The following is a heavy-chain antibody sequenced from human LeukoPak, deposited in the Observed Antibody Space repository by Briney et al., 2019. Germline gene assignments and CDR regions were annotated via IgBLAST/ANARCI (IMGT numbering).Heavy chain of an antibody. CDR2: IYYSGSS. CDR3: ARHFSMITAAGTFNYYYLDV. V-gene: IGHV4-59*08. J-gene: IGHJ6*03. Sequence: SETLSLTCTVSGGSISSYCWSWIRQPPGKGLEWIGYIYYSGSSNYNPSLKSRVTMSVDTSKHQSSLNLSSVTAADTAVYYCARHFSMITAAGTFNYYYLDVWGKGTTVTVSS. CDR1: GGSISSYC. D-gene: IGHD6-13*01.